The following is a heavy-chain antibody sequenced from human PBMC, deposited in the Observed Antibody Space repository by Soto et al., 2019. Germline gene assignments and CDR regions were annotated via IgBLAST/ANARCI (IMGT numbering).Heavy chain of an antibody. CDR1: GFSFSNYA. D-gene: IGHD3-10*01. CDR2: ISGPGSTI. V-gene: IGHV3-23*01. CDR3: AKMLTMVRGVTGLRDFDF. J-gene: IGHJ4*02. Sequence: EVQLLEAGGNWIQPGGSPRLSCAASGFSFSNYAMSWVRQAPGQGLEWLSAISGPGSTIYYADSVKGRFTISRDNSKNTLYLQMNSLTGEDTAVYYCAKMLTMVRGVTGLRDFDFWGQGTLVTVSS.